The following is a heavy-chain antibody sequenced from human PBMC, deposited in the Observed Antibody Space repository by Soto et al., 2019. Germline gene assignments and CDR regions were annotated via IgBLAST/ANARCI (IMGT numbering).Heavy chain of an antibody. D-gene: IGHD2-15*01. CDR1: GYTFSDYY. CDR3: ARDLSGYSNWFDP. V-gene: IGHV1-2*02. Sequence: QVQVEQSGAEVKKPGASVKVSCKTSGYTFSDYYMHWVRQAPGQGLEWMGWINPNSGNTDYAQKFRGRVTMTREPSITTAYMELTSLRSDDTAIYYCARDLSGYSNWFDPWGQGTLVTVSS. CDR2: INPNSGNT. J-gene: IGHJ5*02.